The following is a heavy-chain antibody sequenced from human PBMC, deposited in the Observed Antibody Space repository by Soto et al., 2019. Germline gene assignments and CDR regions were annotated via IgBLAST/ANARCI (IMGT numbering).Heavy chain of an antibody. CDR3: ARAQYGDYPYYGMDV. D-gene: IGHD4-17*01. CDR1: GFTVSSNY. V-gene: IGHV3-53*01. CDR2: IYSGGST. J-gene: IGHJ6*02. Sequence: GGSLRLCCAASGFTVSSNYMRWVRQAAGKGLEWVSVIYSGGSTYYADSVKGRFAISRDKCKNTLYLEMNCLRAEAPAVYCCARAQYGDYPYYGMDVWGQGTTVTVSS.